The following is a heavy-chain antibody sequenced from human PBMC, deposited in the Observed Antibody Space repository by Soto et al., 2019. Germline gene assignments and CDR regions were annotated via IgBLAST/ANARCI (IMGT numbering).Heavy chain of an antibody. CDR1: GFTFSGYA. J-gene: IGHJ6*03. Sequence: EVQLLDSGGGLVQPGGSLRLSCAASGFTFSGYALTWVRQAPGKGLEWVSAISGGGDATFYADSVKGRFTISRDNSKNTLYLQMNTLRAEDTAVYFCARVRFPSAPRRPLDYYFMDVWGNGTTITVSS. CDR2: ISGGGDAT. CDR3: ARVRFPSAPRRPLDYYFMDV. D-gene: IGHD6-6*01. V-gene: IGHV3-23*01.